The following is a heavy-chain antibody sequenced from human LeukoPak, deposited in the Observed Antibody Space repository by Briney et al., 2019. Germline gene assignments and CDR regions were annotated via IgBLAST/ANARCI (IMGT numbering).Heavy chain of an antibody. D-gene: IGHD3-10*01. CDR1: GFTFSSYG. CDR2: IRYDGSNK. CDR3: AKPSRRVRGVITVPDAFDI. V-gene: IGHV3-30*02. J-gene: IGHJ3*02. Sequence: PGGSLRLSCAASGFTFSSYGMHWVRQAPGKGLEWVAFIRYDGSNKYYADSVKGRFTISRDNSKNTLYLQMNSLRAEDTAVYYCAKPSRRVRGVITVPDAFDIWGQGTMVTVSS.